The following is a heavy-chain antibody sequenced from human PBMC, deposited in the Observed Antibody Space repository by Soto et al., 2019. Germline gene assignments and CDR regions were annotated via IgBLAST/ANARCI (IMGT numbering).Heavy chain of an antibody. CDR3: ARERVDTPRVTYNYYYGMDV. D-gene: IGHD5-18*01. Sequence: QVQLVESGGGLVKPGGSLRLSCAASGFTFSDYYMSWIRQAPGEGLEWVSYISSSGSTIYYADSVKGRCTISRDNAKNSLYLQMNSLRADDTAVYYCARERVDTPRVTYNYYYGMDVWGQGTTVTVSS. CDR1: GFTFSDYY. V-gene: IGHV3-11*01. J-gene: IGHJ6*02. CDR2: ISSSGSTI.